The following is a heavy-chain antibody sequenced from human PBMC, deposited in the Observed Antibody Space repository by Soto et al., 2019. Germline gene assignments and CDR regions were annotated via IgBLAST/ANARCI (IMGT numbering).Heavy chain of an antibody. V-gene: IGHV3-48*04. CDR2: IFVSSTTI. D-gene: IGHD3-9*01. Sequence: EVQLMESGGGLVQPGGSLRLSCVASGFTFSSYSMVWVRQAPGKGLEWIAYIFVSSTTIHYADSVKGRFTVSRDNTQNSLFLLMNSLRAEDTAIYYCARDKDWAFDYWGQGTQVIVSS. CDR3: ARDKDWAFDY. CDR1: GFTFSSYS. J-gene: IGHJ4*02.